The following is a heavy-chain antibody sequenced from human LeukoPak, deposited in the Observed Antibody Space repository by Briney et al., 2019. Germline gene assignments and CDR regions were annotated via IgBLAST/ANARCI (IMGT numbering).Heavy chain of an antibody. Sequence: PSETLSLTCAVSGGSISSGGYSWSWIRQPPGKGLEWIGYIYYSGSTNYNPSLKSRVTISVDTSKNQFSLKLSSVTAADTAVYYCARVGVYSSGWYYFDYWGQGTLVTVSS. CDR3: ARVGVYSSGWYYFDY. J-gene: IGHJ4*02. CDR2: IYYSGST. D-gene: IGHD6-19*01. V-gene: IGHV4-61*08. CDR1: GGSISSGGYS.